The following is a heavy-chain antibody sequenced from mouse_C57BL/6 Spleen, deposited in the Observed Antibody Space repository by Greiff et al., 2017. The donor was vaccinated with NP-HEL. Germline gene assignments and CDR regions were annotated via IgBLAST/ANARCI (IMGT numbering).Heavy chain of an antibody. Sequence: QVQLQQSGPELVKPGASVKISCKASGYAFSSSWMNWVKQRPGKGLEWIGRIYPGDGDTNYNGKFKGKATLTADKSSSTAYMQLSSLTSEDSAVYFCARVDYYGSSLDYWGQGTTLTVSS. D-gene: IGHD1-1*01. J-gene: IGHJ2*01. CDR1: GYAFSSSW. V-gene: IGHV1-82*01. CDR2: IYPGDGDT. CDR3: ARVDYYGSSLDY.